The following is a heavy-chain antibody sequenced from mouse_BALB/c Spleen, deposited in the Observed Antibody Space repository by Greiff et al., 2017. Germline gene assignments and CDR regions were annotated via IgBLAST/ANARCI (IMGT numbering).Heavy chain of an antibody. V-gene: IGHV1-7*01. CDR3: ARDSSGYVPFAY. D-gene: IGHD3-2*01. Sequence: VQLQQSGAELAKPGASVKMSCKASGYTFTSYWMHWVKQRPGQGLEWIGYINPSTGYTEYNQKFKDKATLTADKSSSTAYMQLSSLTSEDSAVYYCARDSSGYVPFAYWGQGTLVTVSA. CDR1: GYTFTSYW. J-gene: IGHJ3*01. CDR2: INPSTGYT.